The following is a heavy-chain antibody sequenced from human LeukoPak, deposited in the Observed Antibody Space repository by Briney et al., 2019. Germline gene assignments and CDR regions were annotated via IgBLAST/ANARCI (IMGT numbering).Heavy chain of an antibody. CDR3: ARSRGSHGAFDI. V-gene: IGHV4-39*07. CDR2: IYHSGST. Sequence: SQTLSLTCTVSGGSISSGGYYWGWIRQPPGKGLEWIGSIYHSGSTNYNPSLKSRVTISVDKSKNQFSLKLSSVTAADTAVYYCARSRGSHGAFDIWGQGTMVTVSS. D-gene: IGHD1-26*01. CDR1: GGSISSGGYY. J-gene: IGHJ3*02.